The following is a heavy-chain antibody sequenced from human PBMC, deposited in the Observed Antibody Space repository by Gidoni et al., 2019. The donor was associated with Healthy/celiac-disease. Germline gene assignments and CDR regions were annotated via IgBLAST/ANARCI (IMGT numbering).Heavy chain of an antibody. CDR1: TFSGSA. V-gene: IGHV3-73*01. CDR3: TRHEGVADY. J-gene: IGHJ4*02. Sequence: TFSGSAMHWVRQASGKGLEWVGRIRSKANSYATAYAASVKGRFTISRDDSKNTAYLQMNSLKTEDTAVYYCTRHEGVADYWGQGTLVTVSS. D-gene: IGHD2-15*01. CDR2: IRSKANSYAT.